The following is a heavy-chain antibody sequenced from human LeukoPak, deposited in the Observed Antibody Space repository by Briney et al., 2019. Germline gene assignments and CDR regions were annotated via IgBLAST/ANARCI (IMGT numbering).Heavy chain of an antibody. V-gene: IGHV3-23*01. CDR1: GFTFTNAW. CDR2: ISGSGGDT. D-gene: IGHD1-26*01. CDR3: AKGRTLVGGSTRSYDY. Sequence: PGGSLRLSCEASGFTFTNAWMNWVRQAPGKGLEWVSVISGSGGDTFYADSVKGRFTISRDNSKNTLYLQMNSLRVEDTAVYYCAKGRTLVGGSTRSYDYWGQGTLVTVSS. J-gene: IGHJ4*02.